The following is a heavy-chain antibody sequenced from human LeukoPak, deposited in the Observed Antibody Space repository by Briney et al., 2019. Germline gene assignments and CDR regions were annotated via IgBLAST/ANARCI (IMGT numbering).Heavy chain of an antibody. CDR2: INPDGGGS. V-gene: IGHV3-23*01. Sequence: GGSLRLSCQASGFTFSNYAMSWVRRAPGKGLEWVSSINPDGGGSFFADSVKSRLTISRDDSRSVVYLQMNSLSAEDTAVYYCARSGVATCHYWGQGILVTVSS. CDR1: GFTFSNYA. D-gene: IGHD2-15*01. CDR3: ARSGVATCHY. J-gene: IGHJ4*02.